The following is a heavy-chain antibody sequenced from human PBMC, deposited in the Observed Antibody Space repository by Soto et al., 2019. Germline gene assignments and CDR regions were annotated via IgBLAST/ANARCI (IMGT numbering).Heavy chain of an antibody. V-gene: IGHV1-2*04. D-gene: IGHD3-10*01. J-gene: IGHJ5*02. CDR1: GYTFTNHA. CDR3: AVSYYYGSGSPHYWFDP. CDR2: INPNSGGT. Sequence: ASVKVSCKASGYTFTNHAMHWVRQAPGQGLEWMGWINPNSGGTNYAQKFQGWVTMTRDTSISTAYMELSRLRSDDTAVYYCAVSYYYGSGSPHYWFDPWGQGTLVTAPQ.